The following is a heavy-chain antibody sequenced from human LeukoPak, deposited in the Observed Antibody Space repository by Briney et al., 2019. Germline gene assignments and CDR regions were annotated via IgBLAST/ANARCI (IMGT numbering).Heavy chain of an antibody. Sequence: ASVKVSCKASGYTFTGYYMHWVRQAPGQGLEWMGWINPNSGGTNYAQKFQGRVTMTRDTSISTAYMELSSLRSEDMAVYYCARAGEDSSGYYNWGQGTLVTVSS. D-gene: IGHD3-22*01. CDR2: INPNSGGT. V-gene: IGHV1-2*02. CDR3: ARAGEDSSGYYN. CDR1: GYTFTGYY. J-gene: IGHJ4*02.